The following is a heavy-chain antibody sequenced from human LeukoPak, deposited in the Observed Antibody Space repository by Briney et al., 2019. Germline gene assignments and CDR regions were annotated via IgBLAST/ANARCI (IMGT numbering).Heavy chain of an antibody. Sequence: SVKVSCKASGGTFSSYAISWVRQAPGQGLEWMGRIIPILGIANYAQKFQGRVTITADKSTSTAYMELSSLRSEDTAVYYCARVSGNGYWSSAHTFDYWGQGTLVTVSS. V-gene: IGHV1-69*04. CDR1: GGTFSSYA. J-gene: IGHJ4*02. D-gene: IGHD3-3*01. CDR2: IIPILGIA. CDR3: ARVSGNGYWSSAHTFDY.